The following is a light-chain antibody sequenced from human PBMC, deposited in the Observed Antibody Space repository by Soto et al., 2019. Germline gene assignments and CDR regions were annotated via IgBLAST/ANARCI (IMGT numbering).Light chain of an antibody. CDR3: QQYYSTPFT. CDR1: QSVLYSSNNKNY. V-gene: IGKV4-1*01. Sequence: DIVMTQSPDSLAVSLGERATINCKSSQSVLYSSNNKNYLAWYQQKPGPPPKLLIYWASTRESGVPDRFSGSGSGTDFTLTISSLQAEDVAVYYCQQYYSTPFTFGGGTNVEIK. CDR2: WAS. J-gene: IGKJ4*01.